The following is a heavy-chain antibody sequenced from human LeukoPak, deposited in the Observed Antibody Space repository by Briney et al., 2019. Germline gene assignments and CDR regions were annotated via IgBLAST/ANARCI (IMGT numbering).Heavy chain of an antibody. CDR2: ISYDGSNK. V-gene: IGHV3-30-3*01. Sequence: GRSLRLSCAASGFTFSSYAMHWVRQAPGKGLEWVAVISYDGSNKYYADSVKGRFTISRDNSKNTLYLQMNSLRAEDTAVYYCARVYYYDSSGYGAFDYWGQGTLVTVSS. CDR1: GFTFSSYA. J-gene: IGHJ4*02. CDR3: ARVYYYDSSGYGAFDY. D-gene: IGHD3-22*01.